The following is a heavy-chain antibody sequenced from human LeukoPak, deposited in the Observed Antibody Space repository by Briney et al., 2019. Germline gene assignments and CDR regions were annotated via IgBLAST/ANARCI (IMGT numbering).Heavy chain of an antibody. J-gene: IGHJ3*01. CDR2: INPNTGGT. V-gene: IGHV1-2*02. Sequence: ASVKVSCKASGDTFTGYYTHWVRQAPGQGLEWMGWINPNTGGTEYAQKFQGRVTMTRDTSISTAYMELSRLRSDDTAVYYCALEPIALWIWGQGTMVTVSS. D-gene: IGHD3-3*01. CDR3: ALEPIALWI. CDR1: GDTFTGYY.